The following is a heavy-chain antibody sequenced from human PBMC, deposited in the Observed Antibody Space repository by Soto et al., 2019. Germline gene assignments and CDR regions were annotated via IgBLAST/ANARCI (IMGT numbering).Heavy chain of an antibody. Sequence: SETLSLTCTVYGGSISDISYCWGWIRQPPGKGLQWIGCMFYSGATYYNPSLKNRVTLSVDTSNNEFSLKLVSVTAPDTAVYYCARHKSGSDWLDPWGQGTLVTVSS. CDR1: GGSISDISYC. V-gene: IGHV4-39*01. CDR2: MFYSGAT. CDR3: ARHKSGSDWLDP. D-gene: IGHD2-15*01. J-gene: IGHJ5*02.